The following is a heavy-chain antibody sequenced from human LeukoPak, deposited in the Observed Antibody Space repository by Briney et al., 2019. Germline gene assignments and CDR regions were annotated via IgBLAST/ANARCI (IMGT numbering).Heavy chain of an antibody. Sequence: ASVKVSCKASGYTFSGYYMHWVRQAPGQGLEWMGWINPNSGGTNYAQKFQGRVTMTRDTSISTAYMELSRLRSDDTAVYYCASGAYCSSTSCYNFGYFQHWGQGTLVTVSS. CDR2: INPNSGGT. J-gene: IGHJ1*01. V-gene: IGHV1-2*02. D-gene: IGHD2-2*02. CDR1: GYTFSGYY. CDR3: ASGAYCSSTSCYNFGYFQH.